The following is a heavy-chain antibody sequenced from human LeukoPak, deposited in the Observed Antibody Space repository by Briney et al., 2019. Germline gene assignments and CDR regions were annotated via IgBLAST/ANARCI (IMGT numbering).Heavy chain of an antibody. J-gene: IGHJ4*02. V-gene: IGHV3-53*01. CDR2: IYSDNT. CDR1: GFTVSSNS. CDR3: ARRAGAYPHPYDY. D-gene: IGHD3-16*01. Sequence: PGGSLRLSCTVSGFTVSSNSMSWVRQASGKGLEWVSFIYSDNTHYSDSVKGRFTISRDNSKNTLYLQMNSLRAEDTAVYYCARRAGAYPHPYDYWGQGTLVTVSS.